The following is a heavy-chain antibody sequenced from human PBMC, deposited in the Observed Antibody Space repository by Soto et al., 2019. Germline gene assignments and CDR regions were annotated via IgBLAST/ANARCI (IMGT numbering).Heavy chain of an antibody. CDR2: IIPIFGTA. CDR1: GGTFSSYA. CDR3: ARATGYYDFWSGSRADVFDI. D-gene: IGHD3-3*01. V-gene: IGHV1-69*06. Sequence: QVQLVQSGAEVKKPGSSVKVSCKASGGTFSSYAISWVRQAPGQVLEWMGGIIPIFGTANYAQKFQGRVTITADKSTSTAYMELSSLRSEDTAVYYCARATGYYDFWSGSRADVFDIWGQGTMVNVSS. J-gene: IGHJ3*02.